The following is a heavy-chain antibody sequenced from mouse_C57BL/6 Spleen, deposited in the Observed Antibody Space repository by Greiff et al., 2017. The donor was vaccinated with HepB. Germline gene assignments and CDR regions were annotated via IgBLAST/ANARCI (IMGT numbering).Heavy chain of an antibody. CDR3: ARDRYYYGSSYGFDY. CDR2: INYDGSST. CDR1: GFTFSDYY. D-gene: IGHD1-1*01. J-gene: IGHJ2*01. V-gene: IGHV5-16*01. Sequence: EVQVVESEGGLVQPGRSMKLSCTASGFTFSDYYMAWVRQVPEKGLEWVANINYDGSSTYYLDSLKSRFIISRDNAKNILYLQMSSLKSEDTATYYCARDRYYYGSSYGFDYWGQGTTLTVSS.